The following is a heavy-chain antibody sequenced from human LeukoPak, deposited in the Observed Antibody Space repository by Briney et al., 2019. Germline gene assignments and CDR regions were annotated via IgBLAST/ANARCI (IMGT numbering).Heavy chain of an antibody. Sequence: PETLSLTCTVSGGSIGSHYWTWIRQTPGKGLEWIGYVYDFGSTKYNPSLKSRVTISVDTSKNQFSLRLSSVTAADTAVYYCARGGVLKSVDYWGQGTLVAVSS. CDR3: ARGGVLKSVDY. CDR1: GGSIGSHY. D-gene: IGHD3-16*01. J-gene: IGHJ4*02. CDR2: VYDFGST. V-gene: IGHV4-59*11.